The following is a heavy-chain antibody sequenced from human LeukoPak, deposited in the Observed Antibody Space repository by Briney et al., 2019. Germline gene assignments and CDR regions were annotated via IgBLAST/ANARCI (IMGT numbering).Heavy chain of an antibody. D-gene: IGHD3-22*01. CDR1: GGTFSSYA. Sequence: ASVKFSCKACGGTFSSYAISWVRQGPGQGLEWMGRIIPILGIANYAQKFQGRVTITADKSTSTAYMELSSLRSEDTAVYYCAREGPRRYDSSGYYLDYWGQGTLVTVSS. J-gene: IGHJ4*02. V-gene: IGHV1-69*04. CDR3: AREGPRRYDSSGYYLDY. CDR2: IIPILGIA.